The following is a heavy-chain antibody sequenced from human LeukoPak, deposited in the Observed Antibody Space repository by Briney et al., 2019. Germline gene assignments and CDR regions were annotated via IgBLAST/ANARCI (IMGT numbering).Heavy chain of an antibody. Sequence: SETLSLTCTVCGGFISSCSYCSGWIRQPPGKGLEWIGSIYYSGSTYYNPSLKSRVTISVDTSKSQFSLKLSSVTAADTAVYYCARRAANPGWYFDLWGQGTLVTVSS. CDR1: GGFISSCSYC. CDR3: ARRAANPGWYFDL. V-gene: IGHV4-39*01. CDR2: IYYSGST. J-gene: IGHJ2*01.